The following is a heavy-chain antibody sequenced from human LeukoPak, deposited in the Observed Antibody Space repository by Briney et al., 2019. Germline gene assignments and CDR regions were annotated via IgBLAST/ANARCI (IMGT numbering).Heavy chain of an antibody. D-gene: IGHD3-9*01. V-gene: IGHV4-59*01. CDR2: IYYSGST. Sequence: SETLSLTCTVSGGSISSYYWSWIRQPPGKGPEWIGYIYYSGSTNYNPSLKSRVTISVDTSKNQFSLKLSSVTAADTAVYYCARANSERYFGMGEELYYFDYWGQGTLVTVSS. J-gene: IGHJ4*02. CDR1: GGSISSYY. CDR3: ARANSERYFGMGEELYYFDY.